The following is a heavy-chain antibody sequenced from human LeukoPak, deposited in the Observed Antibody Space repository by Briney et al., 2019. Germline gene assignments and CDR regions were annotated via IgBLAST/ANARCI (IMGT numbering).Heavy chain of an antibody. Sequence: GGSLRLSCAASGLTPSSYSMNSVPHAPGKGLEWVSYISSSSGTIYYADSVKGRVTISRDNAKNSVYLQMNSLRAEDTAVYYCARDLRYDFWSGYAPSDYWGQGTLVTVSS. D-gene: IGHD3-3*01. J-gene: IGHJ4*02. CDR3: ARDLRYDFWSGYAPSDY. V-gene: IGHV3-48*01. CDR2: ISSSSGTI. CDR1: GLTPSSYS.